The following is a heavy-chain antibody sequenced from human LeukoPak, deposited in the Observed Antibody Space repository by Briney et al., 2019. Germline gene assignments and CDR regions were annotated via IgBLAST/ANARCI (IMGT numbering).Heavy chain of an antibody. Sequence: ASVKVSCKASGYTFTSYDFNWVRQATGQRPEWMGWMSPNSGDTGYAQKFHDRVTMTRNTSISTAYMELSSLRSDDTAVYYCARGPPSWGYDYWGPGTLVTVSS. V-gene: IGHV1-8*01. CDR3: ARGPPSWGYDY. CDR2: MSPNSGDT. J-gene: IGHJ4*02. D-gene: IGHD2-2*01. CDR1: GYTFTSYD.